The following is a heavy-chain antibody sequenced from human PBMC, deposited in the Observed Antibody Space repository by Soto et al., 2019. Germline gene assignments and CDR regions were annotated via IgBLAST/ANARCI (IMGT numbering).Heavy chain of an antibody. Sequence: PRETLALTCSHSGGSVSGYYWSWIRLPPGEGLEWIGYIYYIFITNYNPALKRRVTKSVDTSKSQFSLKLSSVTAADTAVYYCASTVGATPHLAFDIWGQGTMVTVSS. V-gene: IGHV4-59*02. J-gene: IGHJ3*02. D-gene: IGHD1-26*01. CDR3: ASTVGATPHLAFDI. CDR2: IYYIFIT. CDR1: GGSVSGYY.